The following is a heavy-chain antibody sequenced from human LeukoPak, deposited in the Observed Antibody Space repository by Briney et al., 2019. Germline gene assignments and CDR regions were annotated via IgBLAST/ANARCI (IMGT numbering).Heavy chain of an antibody. CDR1: GGTFSSYA. Sequence: ASVKVSCKASGGTFSSYAISWVRQAPGQGLEWMGRIIPILGIANYAQKFQGRVTITADKSTSTAYMELSSLRSEDTAVYYCARDPVAVRSPYYYYYMDVWGKGTTVTVSS. D-gene: IGHD6-19*01. CDR3: ARDPVAVRSPYYYYYMDV. J-gene: IGHJ6*03. V-gene: IGHV1-69*04. CDR2: IIPILGIA.